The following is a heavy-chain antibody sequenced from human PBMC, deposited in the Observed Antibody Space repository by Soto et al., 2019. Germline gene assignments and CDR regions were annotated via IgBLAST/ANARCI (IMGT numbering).Heavy chain of an antibody. D-gene: IGHD5-18*01. CDR3: ARDIYSYGSVGTPDI. CDR2: ISNDGNRQ. Sequence: QEQLMESGGGVVQPGRSLRLSCVASGFSFSSQAMHWVRQAPGKGLEWVAAISNDGNRQLYADSVKDRFTISRDNSRNTLDLQMNNLGTEDTGVYFCARDIYSYGSVGTPDIWGQGTMVTVSS. J-gene: IGHJ3*02. CDR1: GFSFSSQA. V-gene: IGHV3-30-3*01.